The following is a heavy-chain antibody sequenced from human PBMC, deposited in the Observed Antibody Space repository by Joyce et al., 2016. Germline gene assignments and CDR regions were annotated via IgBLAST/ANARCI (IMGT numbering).Heavy chain of an antibody. CDR1: GFIFSSYV. V-gene: IGHV3-30-3*01. D-gene: IGHD3-22*01. Sequence: QVRLVESGGGVVQPGRSLRLSCEASGFIFSSYVVHWVRQAPGKGLEWLSYISATGASEKYADSIKGRFIISRDNSRNTLSLEMSYLRPEDTAMYFCARGDYSYDTSGFAFDSWGQGTLVTVSS. CDR3: ARGDYSYDTSGFAFDS. J-gene: IGHJ4*02. CDR2: ISATGASE.